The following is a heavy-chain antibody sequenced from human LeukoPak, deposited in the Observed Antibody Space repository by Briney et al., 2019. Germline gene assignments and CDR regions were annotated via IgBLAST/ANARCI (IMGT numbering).Heavy chain of an antibody. CDR3: ARDLFLAAANTDY. CDR1: GYTFTGYY. V-gene: IGHV1-2*02. D-gene: IGHD6-13*01. Sequence: ASVKVSCKASGYTFTGYYMHWVRQAPGQGLEWMGWINPNSGGTNYAQKFQGRVTMTRDTSISTAYMELSRLRSDDTAVYYCARDLFLAAANTDYWGQGTLVTVSS. J-gene: IGHJ4*02. CDR2: INPNSGGT.